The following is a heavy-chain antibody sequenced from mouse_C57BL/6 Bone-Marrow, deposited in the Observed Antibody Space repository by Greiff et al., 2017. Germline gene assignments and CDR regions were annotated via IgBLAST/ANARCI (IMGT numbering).Heavy chain of an antibody. CDR2: IDPSDSYT. CDR3: ARDTTVVVSYYYAMDY. V-gene: IGHV1-59*01. D-gene: IGHD1-1*01. Sequence: QVQLQQPGAELVRPGTSVKLSCKASGYTFTSYWMHWVKQRPGQGLEWIGVIDPSDSYTNYNQKFKGKATLTVDTSSSTAYMQLSSLTSEDSAVYYCARDTTVVVSYYYAMDYWGQGTSVTVSS. CDR1: GYTFTSYW. J-gene: IGHJ4*01.